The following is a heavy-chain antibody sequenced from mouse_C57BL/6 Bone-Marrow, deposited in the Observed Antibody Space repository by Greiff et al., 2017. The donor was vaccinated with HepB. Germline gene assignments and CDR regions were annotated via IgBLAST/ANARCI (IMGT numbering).Heavy chain of an antibody. CDR2: IDPSGSYT. CDR1: GYTFTSYW. D-gene: IGHD1-1*01. V-gene: IGHV1-50*01. Sequence: QVQLQQSGAELVKPGASVKLSCKASGYTFTSYWMQWVKQRPGQGLEWIGEIDPSGSYTNYNQKFKGKATLTVDTSSSTASMQLSSLTSEDSAVYYCARSDYGSRGYYAMDYWGQGTSVTVSS. J-gene: IGHJ4*01. CDR3: ARSDYGSRGYYAMDY.